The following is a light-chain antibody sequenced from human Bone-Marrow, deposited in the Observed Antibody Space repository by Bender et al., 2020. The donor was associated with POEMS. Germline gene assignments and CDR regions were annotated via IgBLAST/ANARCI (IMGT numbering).Light chain of an antibody. CDR3: TSYTSSDGGVL. CDR2: DVT. J-gene: IGLJ2*01. CDR1: SSDVGAWNY. Sequence: QSALTQPRSVSGSPGQSVTISCTGSSSDVGAWNYVSWFQQHPGKAPKLMIYDVTKRPSGVPARFSGSKSGNTASLTISWLQVDDEADYYCTSYTSSDGGVLFGGGTRLTVL. V-gene: IGLV2-11*01.